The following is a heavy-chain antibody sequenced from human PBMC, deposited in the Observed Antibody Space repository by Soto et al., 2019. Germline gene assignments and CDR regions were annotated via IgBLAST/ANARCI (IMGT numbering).Heavy chain of an antibody. Sequence: SETLSLTCTVSGGSISSSSYYWGWIRQPPGKGLEWIGSIYYSGSTYYNPSLKSRVTISVDTSKNQFSLKLSSVTAADTAVYYCASPSLLNSMIVVVINAFDIWGQGTMVTVSS. V-gene: IGHV4-39*01. D-gene: IGHD3-22*01. J-gene: IGHJ3*02. CDR3: ASPSLLNSMIVVVINAFDI. CDR1: GGSISSSSYY. CDR2: IYYSGST.